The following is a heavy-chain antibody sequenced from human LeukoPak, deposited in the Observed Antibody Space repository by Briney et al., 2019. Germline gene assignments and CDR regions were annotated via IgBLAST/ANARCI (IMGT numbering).Heavy chain of an antibody. CDR3: AKDSVGYCSSTSCFDSAMDV. J-gene: IGHJ6*04. CDR2: ISYDGSNK. CDR1: GFTFSSYG. D-gene: IGHD2-2*01. Sequence: GGSLRLSCAASGFTFSSYGMHWVRPAPGKGLEWVAVISYDGSNKYYADSVKGRFTISRDNSKNTLYLQMNSLRAEDTAVYYCAKDSVGYCSSTSCFDSAMDVWGKGTTVTVSS. V-gene: IGHV3-30*18.